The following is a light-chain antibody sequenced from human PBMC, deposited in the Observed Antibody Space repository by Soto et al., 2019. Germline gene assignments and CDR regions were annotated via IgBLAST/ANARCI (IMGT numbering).Light chain of an antibody. J-gene: IGKJ5*01. CDR3: QQRDSWPIT. CDR2: DVS. Sequence: EIVMTQSPASLSVSPGERVTLSCRAGQGVTTNFAWYQQKSGQSPRLLIYDVSTRATGVPARFSGTGSETDFTLTINSLEPDDFAVYYCQQRDSWPITFGQGTRLEIK. CDR1: QGVTTN. V-gene: IGKV3-15*01.